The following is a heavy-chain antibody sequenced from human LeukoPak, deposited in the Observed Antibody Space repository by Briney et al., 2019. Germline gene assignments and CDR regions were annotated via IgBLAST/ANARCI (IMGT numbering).Heavy chain of an antibody. CDR3: AKSGSGNYYDRFDY. Sequence: PGGSLRLSCAASGFTFSSYAMSWVRQAPGKGLEWVSVISGGGGSTYYADSVKGRFTISSDSSKNTLYLQMNSLRAEDTAVYYCAKSGSGNYYDRFDYWRQGTLITVSS. J-gene: IGHJ4*02. CDR2: ISGGGGST. CDR1: GFTFSSYA. D-gene: IGHD3-10*01. V-gene: IGHV3-23*01.